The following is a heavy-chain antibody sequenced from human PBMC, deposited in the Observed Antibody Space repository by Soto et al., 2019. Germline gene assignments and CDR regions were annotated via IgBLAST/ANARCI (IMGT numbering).Heavy chain of an antibody. CDR2: IAYDGSNK. D-gene: IGHD3-22*01. J-gene: IGHJ4*02. Sequence: QVQLVESGGGVVQPGRSLRLSCAASGFTFSSYAMHWVRQAPGKGLEWVAVIAYDGSNKYYADSVKGRFTISRENSKNTLYLQMNSLRAEDTAVYYCARDRDSYYYDSSGYYSRVMDYCGQGTLVTVSS. V-gene: IGHV3-30-3*01. CDR3: ARDRDSYYYDSSGYYSRVMDY. CDR1: GFTFSSYA.